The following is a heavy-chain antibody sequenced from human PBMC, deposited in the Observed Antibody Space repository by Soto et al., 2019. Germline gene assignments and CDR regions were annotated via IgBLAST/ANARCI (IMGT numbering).Heavy chain of an antibody. CDR3: ARHYQLTGRGDLRFFDI. CDR1: GYSFTKYW. V-gene: IGHV5-51*01. J-gene: IGHJ3*02. Sequence: GESLKISCQGSGYSFTKYWIGWVRQMPGKGLEWMGIIYPGDSDARYSPSFQGQVIISADKSINTAYLQWSSLQAPDTAVYYCARHYQLTGRGDLRFFDIWGQGTMVTVSS. D-gene: IGHD1-20*01. CDR2: IYPGDSDA.